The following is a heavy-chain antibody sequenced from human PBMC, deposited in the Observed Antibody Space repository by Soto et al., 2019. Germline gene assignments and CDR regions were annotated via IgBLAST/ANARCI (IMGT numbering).Heavy chain of an antibody. CDR3: AREGALKPFSS. Sequence: LRLSCAASGFNLRDYYMNWVRQAPGKGLEWVSHISGTGVYIHYADAVKGRFTISRDNAKSSVYLQMNSLRAEDTAVYYCAREGALKPFSSWGQGTLVTVSS. CDR2: ISGTGVYI. V-gene: IGHV3-11*06. CDR1: GFNLRDYY. J-gene: IGHJ5*02.